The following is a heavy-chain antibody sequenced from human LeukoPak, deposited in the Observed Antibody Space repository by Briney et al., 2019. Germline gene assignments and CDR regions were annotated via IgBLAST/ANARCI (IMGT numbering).Heavy chain of an antibody. CDR3: ARAAGTHYYYYYMDV. J-gene: IGHJ6*03. CDR1: GFTFSSYE. D-gene: IGHD6-13*01. V-gene: IGHV3-48*03. Sequence: PGGSLRLSCAASGFTFSSYEMNWVRQAPGKGLEWVSYISSSGSTIYYADSVKGRFTISRDNAKNSLYLQMNSLRAEDTAVYYCARAAGTHYYYYYMDVWGKGTTVTVSS. CDR2: ISSSGSTI.